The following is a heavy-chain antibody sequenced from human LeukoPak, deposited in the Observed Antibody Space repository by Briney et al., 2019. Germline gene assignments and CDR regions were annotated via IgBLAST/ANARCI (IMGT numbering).Heavy chain of an antibody. D-gene: IGHD3-10*01. CDR3: ARDSLGGSSYVS. V-gene: IGHV3-7*04. CDR2: IKQDGSET. CDR1: GFTFNNHY. Sequence: GGSLRLSCAAAGFTFNNHYMTWVRQAPGKGLEWVANIKQDGSETYYLDSVKGRFTISRDNAKNSLYLQLNNVRAEDTAVYYCARDSLGGSSYVSWGQGTLVTVSS. J-gene: IGHJ5*02.